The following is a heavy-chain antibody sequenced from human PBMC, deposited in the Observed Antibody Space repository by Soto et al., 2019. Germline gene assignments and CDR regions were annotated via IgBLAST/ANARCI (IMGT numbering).Heavy chain of an antibody. CDR3: AKLGSSSWSPHYYFDY. V-gene: IGHV3-23*01. CDR2: ITGSGSDT. Sequence: GSLRLSCAASGFTCNSYAMGWVRQAPGKGLEWVSAITGSGSDTYYPDSVKGRFTISRDNSKNTLFLQMSSLRAEDTAVYYCAKLGSSSWSPHYYFDYWGQGTLVTVSS. J-gene: IGHJ4*02. D-gene: IGHD2-2*01. CDR1: GFTCNSYA.